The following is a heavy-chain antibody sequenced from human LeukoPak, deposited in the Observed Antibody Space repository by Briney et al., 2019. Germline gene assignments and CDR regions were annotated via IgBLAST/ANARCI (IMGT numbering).Heavy chain of an antibody. J-gene: IGHJ4*02. V-gene: IGHV1-2*02. CDR2: INPNSGGT. Sequence: ASVKVSCKDSGYTFTGYYMHWVRQAPGQGLEWMGWINPNSGGTNYAQKFQGRVTMTRDTSISTAYMELSRLRSDDTAVYYCARRVCSSTSCYFDYWGQGTLVTVSS. CDR3: ARRVCSSTSCYFDY. D-gene: IGHD2-2*01. CDR1: GYTFTGYY.